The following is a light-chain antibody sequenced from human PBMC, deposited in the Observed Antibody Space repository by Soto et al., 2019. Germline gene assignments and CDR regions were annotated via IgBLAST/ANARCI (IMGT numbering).Light chain of an antibody. Sequence: QLTQSPSSLSSSVGDRVTITCRASQGISSYLAWYQQKPGKAPKLLIYTASTLQSGVPSRFSGSGSGTDFTLTISSLQPDDFATYYCLQLNSYPRTFGQGTKVDIK. V-gene: IGKV1-9*01. CDR1: QGISSY. CDR2: TAS. J-gene: IGKJ1*01. CDR3: LQLNSYPRT.